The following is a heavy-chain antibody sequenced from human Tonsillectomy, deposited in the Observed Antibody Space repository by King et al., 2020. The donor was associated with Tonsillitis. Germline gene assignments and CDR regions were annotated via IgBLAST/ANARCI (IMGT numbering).Heavy chain of an antibody. V-gene: IGHV4-59*01. CDR1: GGSITGYY. CDR3: ARDSGGWTLTNYYMDV. J-gene: IGHJ6*03. CDR2: SYDSGTT. D-gene: IGHD2-15*01. Sequence: QLQESGPGLVKPSETLSLTCTVSGGSITGYYWAWIRQPPGKGLEWLGYSYDSGTTNYNPSLKSRVSISVDTSKNQFSLRLRSVTAADPAVYYCARDSGGWTLTNYYMDVWGKGTTVTVSS.